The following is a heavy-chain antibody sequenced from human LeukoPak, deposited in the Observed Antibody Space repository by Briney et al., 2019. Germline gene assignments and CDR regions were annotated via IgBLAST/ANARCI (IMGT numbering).Heavy chain of an antibody. Sequence: SVRVSCKASGGTFSSYAISWVRQAPGQGLEWMGGIIPIFGTANYAQKFQGRVTITADESTSTAYMELSSLRSEDTAVYYCARAKGIARYYFDYWGQGTLVTVSS. CDR1: GGTFSSYA. CDR2: IIPIFGTA. D-gene: IGHD2-15*01. CDR3: ARAKGIARYYFDY. V-gene: IGHV1-69*13. J-gene: IGHJ4*02.